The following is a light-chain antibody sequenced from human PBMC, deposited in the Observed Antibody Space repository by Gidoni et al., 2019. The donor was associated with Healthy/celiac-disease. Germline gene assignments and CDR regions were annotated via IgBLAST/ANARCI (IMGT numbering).Light chain of an antibody. CDR1: QSVSSSY. J-gene: IGKJ5*01. CDR3: QQYGSSSPFT. V-gene: IGKV3-20*01. Sequence: EIVLTQSPGTLSLSPGERATLSSRASQSVSSSYLGWYQQKPDQAPRLLSYGASSRATGVPDRFSGSGSGTDFTLIISSLEPDDFAVYYCQQYGSSSPFTFGQGTRLEIK. CDR2: GAS.